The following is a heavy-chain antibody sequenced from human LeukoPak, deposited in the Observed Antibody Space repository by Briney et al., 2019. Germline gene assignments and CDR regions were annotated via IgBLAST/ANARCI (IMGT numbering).Heavy chain of an antibody. CDR2: ISAYNGNT. Sequence: GASVKVSCKASGYTFTSYGISWVRQAPGQGLEWMGWISAYNGNTNYAQKLLGRVTMTTDTSTSTAYMELRSLRSDDTAVYYCARDQRIWYSSGWPYFDYWGQGTLVTVSS. D-gene: IGHD6-19*01. V-gene: IGHV1-18*04. CDR1: GYTFTSYG. J-gene: IGHJ4*02. CDR3: ARDQRIWYSSGWPYFDY.